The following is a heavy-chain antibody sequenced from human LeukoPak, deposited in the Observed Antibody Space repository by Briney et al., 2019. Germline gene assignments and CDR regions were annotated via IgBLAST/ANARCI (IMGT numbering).Heavy chain of an antibody. J-gene: IGHJ4*02. CDR2: ISAIGGST. V-gene: IGHV3-23*01. CDR3: AKEVGRCSSTSCYEAGDY. D-gene: IGHD2-2*01. Sequence: GGSLRLSCAASGFTFSSYAMSWVRQAPGKGLEWVSVISAIGGSTYYADSMKGRFTISRDNSKNTLYLQMNSLRAEDTAVYYCAKEVGRCSSTSCYEAGDYWSQGTLVTVSS. CDR1: GFTFSSYA.